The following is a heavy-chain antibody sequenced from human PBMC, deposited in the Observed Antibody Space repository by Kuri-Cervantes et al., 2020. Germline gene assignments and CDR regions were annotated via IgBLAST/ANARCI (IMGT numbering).Heavy chain of an antibody. D-gene: IGHD6-25*01. V-gene: IGHV3-48*03. CDR2: ISSSGSTI. Sequence: GGSLRLSCAASGFTFSSYEMNWVRQAPGKGLEWVSYISSSGSTIYYADSVKGRFTISRDNAKNSMYLQMNSLRDEDTAMYYCARFSDSGYTFEVWGQGTQVTVSS. CDR3: ARFSDSGYTFEV. J-gene: IGHJ4*02. CDR1: GFTFSSYE.